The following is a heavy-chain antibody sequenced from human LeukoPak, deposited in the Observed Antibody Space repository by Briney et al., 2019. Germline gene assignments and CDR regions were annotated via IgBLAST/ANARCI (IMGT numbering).Heavy chain of an antibody. CDR2: IIPMFETA. CDR3: ARGWLQFFDY. V-gene: IGHV1-69*13. J-gene: IGHJ4*02. Sequence: SVKVSCKASGGTFSSDAINWMRQAPGQGLEWMGGIIPMFETASYTQRFQGRVTITADESTNTVYFELSSLRSEDTAVYYCARGWLQFFDYWGQGTLVTVSS. D-gene: IGHD5-24*01. CDR1: GGTFSSDA.